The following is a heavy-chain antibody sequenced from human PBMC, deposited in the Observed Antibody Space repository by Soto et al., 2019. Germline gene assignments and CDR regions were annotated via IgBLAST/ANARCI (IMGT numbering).Heavy chain of an antibody. CDR1: GFTFSSYA. D-gene: IGHD3-9*01. V-gene: IGHV3-23*01. CDR2: ISGSGGST. Sequence: GESLKISCAASGFTFSSYAMSWVRQAPGKGLEWVSAISGSGGSTYYADSVKGRFTISRDNSKNTLYLQMNSLRAEDTAVYYCAKELRYFDRRPFDYWGQGTLVTVSS. CDR3: AKELRYFDRRPFDY. J-gene: IGHJ4*02.